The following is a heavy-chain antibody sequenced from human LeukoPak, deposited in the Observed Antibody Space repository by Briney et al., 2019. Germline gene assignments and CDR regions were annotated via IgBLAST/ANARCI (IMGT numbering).Heavy chain of an antibody. CDR1: GFTFSSYG. Sequence: PGGSLRLSCAASGFTFSSYGMHWVRQAPGKGLEWVAFIRYDGSNKHYADSVKGRFTISRDNSKNTLYLQMNSLRAEDTAVYYCAKFHGGNWLEYYFDYWGQGTLVTVSS. D-gene: IGHD4-23*01. CDR2: IRYDGSNK. J-gene: IGHJ4*02. V-gene: IGHV3-30*02. CDR3: AKFHGGNWLEYYFDY.